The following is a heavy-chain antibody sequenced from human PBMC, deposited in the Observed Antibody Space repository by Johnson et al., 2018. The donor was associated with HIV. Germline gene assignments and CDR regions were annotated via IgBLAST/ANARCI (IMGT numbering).Heavy chain of an antibody. CDR1: GFTFSSYG. CDR2: IWYDGSNK. J-gene: IGHJ3*02. V-gene: IGHV3-33*01. Sequence: QVQLVESGGGVVRPGGSLRLSCAASGFTFSSYGMHWVRQAPGKGLEWVAVIWYDGSNKYYADSVKGRFTISRDNAKNSLYLQMNSLRADDTALYYCVRHGDWNFDIWGQGTVVTVSS. D-gene: IGHD1-1*01. CDR3: VRHGDWNFDI.